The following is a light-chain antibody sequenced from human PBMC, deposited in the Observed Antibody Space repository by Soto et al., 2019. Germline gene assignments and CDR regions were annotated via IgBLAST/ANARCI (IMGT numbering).Light chain of an antibody. CDR3: QQYNNWPRT. V-gene: IGKV3-15*01. Sequence: EIVMTQSPATLSVSPGERATVSCRASQSVSSNLAWYQQKPGQAPRLLIYGASTRATGIPARFSGSGSGTEFTLSIGSLHSEDFAVYCCQQYNNWPRTFGQGTKLEIK. CDR2: GAS. J-gene: IGKJ2*01. CDR1: QSVSSN.